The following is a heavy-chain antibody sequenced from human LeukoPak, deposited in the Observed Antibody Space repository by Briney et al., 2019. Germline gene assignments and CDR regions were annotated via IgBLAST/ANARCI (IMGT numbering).Heavy chain of an antibody. V-gene: IGHV3-7*01. D-gene: IGHD6-19*01. Sequence: GGSLRLSCAASGFTYSSYWMSWVRQAPGKGPEWVANIKQDGSEKYYVDSVKGRFTISRDNAKNSLYLQMNSLRAEDTAVSYCARDPGYSSGWYPYFQHWGQGTLVTVSS. CDR2: IKQDGSEK. CDR1: GFTYSSYW. CDR3: ARDPGYSSGWYPYFQH. J-gene: IGHJ1*01.